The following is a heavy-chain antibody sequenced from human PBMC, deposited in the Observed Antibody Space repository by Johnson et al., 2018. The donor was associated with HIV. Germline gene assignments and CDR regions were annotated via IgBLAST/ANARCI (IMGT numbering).Heavy chain of an antibody. J-gene: IGHJ3*02. V-gene: IGHV3-7*05. CDR1: GLIFMTYW. CDR3: ARRSGYAFDI. CDR2: RKEDGSAN. Sequence: VQLVESGGGLVQPGGSLRLSCGGSGLIFMTYWMSWVRQAPGKGLEWVANRKEDGSANYYVDSVKGRFTISRDNGKNSLSLQMNSLRVEDTAVYYCARRSGYAFDIWGQGTMVTVSS. D-gene: IGHD1-1*01.